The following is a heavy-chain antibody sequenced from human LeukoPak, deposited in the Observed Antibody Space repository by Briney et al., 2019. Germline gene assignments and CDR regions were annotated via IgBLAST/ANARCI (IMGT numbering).Heavy chain of an antibody. V-gene: IGHV4-34*01. Sequence: SETLSLTCAVYGGSFSGYYWSWIRQPPGKGLEWIGEINHSGSTNYNPSPKSRVTISVDTSKNQFSLKLSSVTAADTAVYYCARGYYGSGSLDDAFDIWGQGTMVTVSS. CDR3: ARGYYGSGSLDDAFDI. J-gene: IGHJ3*02. CDR1: GGSFSGYY. D-gene: IGHD3-10*01. CDR2: INHSGST.